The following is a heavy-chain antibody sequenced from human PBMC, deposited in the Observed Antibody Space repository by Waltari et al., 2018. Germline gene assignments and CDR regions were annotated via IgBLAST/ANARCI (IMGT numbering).Heavy chain of an antibody. Sequence: QVQLVQSGAEVQKPGSSVKVSCTASGGTFSSYAISWVRQAPGQGLEWMGGIIPIFGTANYAQKFQGRVTITTDESTSTAYMELSSLRSEDTAVYYCARRYCSGGSCYSGWFDPWGQGTLVTVSS. V-gene: IGHV1-69*05. J-gene: IGHJ5*02. CDR1: GGTFSSYA. CDR2: IIPIFGTA. D-gene: IGHD2-15*01. CDR3: ARRYCSGGSCYSGWFDP.